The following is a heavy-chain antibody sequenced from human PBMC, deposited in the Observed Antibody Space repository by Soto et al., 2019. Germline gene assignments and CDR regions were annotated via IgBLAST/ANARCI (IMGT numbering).Heavy chain of an antibody. V-gene: IGHV4-4*07. CDR3: ARDIEEYCGGDCPIWGFDY. J-gene: IGHJ4*02. CDR2: IYTSGST. CDR1: GGSISSYY. Sequence: TVSGGSISSYYWSWIRQPAGKGLEWIGRIYTSGSTNYNPSLKSRVTMSVDTSKNQFSLKLSSVTAADTAVYYCARDIEEYCGGDCPIWGFDYWGQGTLVTAPQ. D-gene: IGHD2-21*02.